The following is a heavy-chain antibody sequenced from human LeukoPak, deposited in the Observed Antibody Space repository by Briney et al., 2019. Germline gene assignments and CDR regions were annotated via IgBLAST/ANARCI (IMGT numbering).Heavy chain of an antibody. V-gene: IGHV4-39*01. D-gene: IGHD5-18*01. Sequence: PSETLSLTCTVSGGSISSSSYYWGWIRQPPGKGLEWIGSIYYSGSTYYNPSLKSRVTISVDTSKNQFSLKLSSVTAADTAVYYCARGPRYSYGFFDYWGQGTLVTVSS. CDR1: GGSISSSSYY. CDR3: ARGPRYSYGFFDY. J-gene: IGHJ4*02. CDR2: IYYSGST.